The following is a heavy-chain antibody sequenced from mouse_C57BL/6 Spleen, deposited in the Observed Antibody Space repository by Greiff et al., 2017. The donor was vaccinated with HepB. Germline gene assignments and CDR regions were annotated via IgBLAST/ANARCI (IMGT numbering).Heavy chain of an antibody. CDR1: GYTFTSYW. CDR2: IDPSDSYT. V-gene: IGHV1-50*01. D-gene: IGHD3-2*02. Sequence: QVQLQQPGAELVKPGASVKLSCKASGYTFTSYWMQWVKQRPGQGLEWIGGIDPSDSYTNYHQKFKGKATLTVDTSSSTAYMQLSSLTSEDSAVYYCARCDQATCYWAMDYWGQGTSVTVSS. J-gene: IGHJ4*01. CDR3: ARCDQATCYWAMDY.